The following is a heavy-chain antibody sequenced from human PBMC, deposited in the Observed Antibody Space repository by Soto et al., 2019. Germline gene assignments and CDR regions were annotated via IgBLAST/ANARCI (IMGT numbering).Heavy chain of an antibody. CDR1: GFSFSSYE. Sequence: GGSLRLSCAASGFSFSSYEMHWVRQAPGKGLEWVSYITSSGNVINYAGSVKGRFTISRDNANNSLYLQMSSLRAEDTAVYYCARRIKDDYHAMDVWGQGTTVTVSS. D-gene: IGHD3-16*01. CDR3: ARRIKDDYHAMDV. J-gene: IGHJ6*02. V-gene: IGHV3-48*03. CDR2: ITSSGNVI.